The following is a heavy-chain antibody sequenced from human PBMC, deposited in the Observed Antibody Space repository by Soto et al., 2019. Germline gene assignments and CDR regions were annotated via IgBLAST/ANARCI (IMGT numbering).Heavy chain of an antibody. V-gene: IGHV1-3*01. Sequence: ASVKVSCKASGYTFTSYAMHWVRQAPGQRLEWMGWINAGNGNTKYSQKFQGRVTITRDTSASTAYMELSSLRSEDTAVYYCARNLMDYDILTGYYMAYYFVYWGQGTLVNGSS. D-gene: IGHD3-9*01. CDR1: GYTFTSYA. J-gene: IGHJ4*02. CDR2: INAGNGNT. CDR3: ARNLMDYDILTGYYMAYYFVY.